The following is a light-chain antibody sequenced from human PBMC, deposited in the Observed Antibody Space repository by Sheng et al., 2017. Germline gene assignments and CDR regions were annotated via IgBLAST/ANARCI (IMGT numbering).Light chain of an antibody. CDR1: QSIRTN. Sequence: DIQVTQSPSSLSASVGDRVTITCRASQSIRTNLNWYQQKPGXAPNLLIYAASRLHSGVPSRFSGSGSGTDFTLTIFGLQPEDFATYHCQQSYSTPYTFGQGTKLEIK. V-gene: IGKV1-39*01. J-gene: IGKJ2*01. CDR2: AAS. CDR3: QQSYSTPYT.